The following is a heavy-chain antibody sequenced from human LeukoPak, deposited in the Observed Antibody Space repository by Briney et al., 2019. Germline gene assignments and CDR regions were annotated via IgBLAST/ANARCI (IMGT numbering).Heavy chain of an antibody. CDR2: IYYSGST. J-gene: IGHJ4*02. Sequence: SETLSLTCTVSGGSISSYYWSWIRQPPGKGLEWIGYIYYSGSTNYNPSLKSRVTISVDTSKNQFSLKLSSVTAADTAVYYCARGLWFGELLYPEFDYWGQGALVTVSS. D-gene: IGHD3-10*01. CDR3: ARGLWFGELLYPEFDY. V-gene: IGHV4-59*08. CDR1: GGSISSYY.